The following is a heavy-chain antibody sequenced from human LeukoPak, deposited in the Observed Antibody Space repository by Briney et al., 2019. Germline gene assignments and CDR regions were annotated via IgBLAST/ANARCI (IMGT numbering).Heavy chain of an antibody. D-gene: IGHD3-10*01. V-gene: IGHV4-34*01. Sequence: SETLSLTCAVYGGSFSGYYWSWIRQPPGKGLEWIGEINHSGSTNYNPSLKSRVTISVDTSKNQFSLKLSSVTAADTAVYYCARGRASYYGSGSYFANRGQGTLVTVSS. CDR1: GGSFSGYY. CDR2: INHSGST. J-gene: IGHJ4*02. CDR3: ARGRASYYGSGSYFAN.